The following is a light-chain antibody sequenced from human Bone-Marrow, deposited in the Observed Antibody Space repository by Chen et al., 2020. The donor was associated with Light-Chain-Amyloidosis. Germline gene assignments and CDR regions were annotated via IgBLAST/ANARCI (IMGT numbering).Light chain of an antibody. J-gene: IGLJ2*01. CDR1: DLPTKY. V-gene: IGLV3-25*03. CDR3: QSADSSGTYEVI. CDR2: RDT. Sequence: SYELTKPPPASVSPGQLARIICSGDDLPTKYAYWYQQKPGQAPVLVLHRDTERPSGISERFSGSSSGTTATLTISGVQAEDEADYHCQSADSSGTYEVIFGRGTKLTVL.